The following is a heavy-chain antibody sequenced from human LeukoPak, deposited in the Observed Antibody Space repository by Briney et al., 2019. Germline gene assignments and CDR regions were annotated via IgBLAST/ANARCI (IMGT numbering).Heavy chain of an antibody. J-gene: IGHJ6*02. D-gene: IGHD6-13*01. CDR3: ATQGGYSSSWYAFHYGMDV. CDR1: GGSISSYY. Sequence: SETLSLTCTVSGGSISSYYWSWIRQPPGKGLEWIGYIYYSGSTNYNPSLKSRVTISVDTPKNQFSLKLSSVTAADTAVYYCATQGGYSSSWYAFHYGMDVWGQGTTVTVSS. CDR2: IYYSGST. V-gene: IGHV4-59*01.